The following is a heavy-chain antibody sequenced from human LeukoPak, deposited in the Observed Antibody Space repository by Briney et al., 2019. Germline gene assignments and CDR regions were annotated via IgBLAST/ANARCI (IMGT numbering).Heavy chain of an antibody. CDR1: GYSTSSGYY. CDR2: IYHSGST. D-gene: IGHD1-7*01. J-gene: IGHJ4*02. Sequence: SETLSLTCTVSGYSTSSGYYWGWIRQPPGKGLEWIGSIYHSGSTYYNPSLKSRVTISVDTSKNQFSLKLSSVTAADTAVYYCARGSGLELRYYYFDYWGQGTLVTVSS. V-gene: IGHV4-38-2*02. CDR3: ARGSGLELRYYYFDY.